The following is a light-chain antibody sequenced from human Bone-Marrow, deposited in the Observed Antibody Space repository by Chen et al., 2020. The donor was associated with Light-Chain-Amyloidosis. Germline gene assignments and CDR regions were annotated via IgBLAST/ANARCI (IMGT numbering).Light chain of an antibody. Sequence: QSVLTQPPSASVAPGQRVTISFSGASSNIGTNYVYWYQHFPGAAPTLLIHRNNQRPSGVPDRFSASKSGTSAFLAISGLQSEDEADYYCAAWDGSLSGYIFGTGTKVIVL. CDR2: RNN. V-gene: IGLV1-47*01. CDR1: SSNIGTNY. CDR3: AAWDGSLSGYI. J-gene: IGLJ1*01.